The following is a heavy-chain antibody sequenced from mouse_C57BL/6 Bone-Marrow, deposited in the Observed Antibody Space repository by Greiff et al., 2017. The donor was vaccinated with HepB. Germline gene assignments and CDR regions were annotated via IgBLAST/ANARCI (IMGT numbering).Heavy chain of an antibody. CDR3: VRRGRYDYDSYWYFDV. V-gene: IGHV10-3*01. D-gene: IGHD2-4*01. J-gene: IGHJ1*03. CDR2: IRSKSSNYAT. Sequence: EVKLVESGGGLVQPKGSLKLSCAASGFTFNTYAMHWVRQAPGKGLEWVARIRSKSSNYATYYADSVKDRFTISRDDSQSMLYLQMNNLKTEDTAMYYCVRRGRYDYDSYWYFDVWGTGTTVTVSS. CDR1: GFTFNTYA.